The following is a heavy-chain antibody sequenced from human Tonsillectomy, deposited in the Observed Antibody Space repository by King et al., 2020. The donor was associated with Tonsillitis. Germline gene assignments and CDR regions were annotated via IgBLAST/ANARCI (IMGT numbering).Heavy chain of an antibody. CDR1: GGSISGYS. J-gene: IGHJ5*02. V-gene: IGHV4-59*01. CDR2: NYYSGST. Sequence: QLQESGPGLVKPSETLSLTCSVSGGSISGYSWSWIRQPPEKGLEWIGYNYYSGSTNYNPSLKSRVTISVDTSKNQFSLNVRSVTAADTAVYFCARERAVAATSLWFDPWGQGTLVTVSS. CDR3: ARERAVAATSLWFDP. D-gene: IGHD2-15*01.